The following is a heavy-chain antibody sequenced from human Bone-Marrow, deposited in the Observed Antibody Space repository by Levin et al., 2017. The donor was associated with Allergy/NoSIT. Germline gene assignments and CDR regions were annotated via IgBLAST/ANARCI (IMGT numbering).Heavy chain of an antibody. CDR1: GFTFSSYG. CDR2: ISYDGSNK. D-gene: IGHD1-26*01. V-gene: IGHV3-30*18. CDR3: AKLESGSYSDDAFDI. J-gene: IGHJ3*02. Sequence: GGSLRLSCAASGFTFSSYGMHWVRQAPGKGLEWVAVISYDGSNKYYADSVKGRFTISRDNSKNTLYLQMNSLRAEDTAVYYCAKLESGSYSDDAFDIWGQGTMVTVSS.